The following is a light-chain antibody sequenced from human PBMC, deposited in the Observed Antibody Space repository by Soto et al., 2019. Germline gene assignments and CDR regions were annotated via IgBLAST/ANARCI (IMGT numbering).Light chain of an antibody. J-gene: IGLJ1*01. CDR3: QSYDSSLSGSYV. V-gene: IGLV1-40*01. CDR1: SSNIGAGYD. CDR2: GNS. Sequence: QSVLTQPPSVSGAPGQRVTISCTGSSSNIGAGYDVHWYQQFPGTAPKLLIYGNSNRPSGVPDRFSGSKSGTSASLAITGLQAEDEADYYCQSYDSSLSGSYVFGTGTQLTVL.